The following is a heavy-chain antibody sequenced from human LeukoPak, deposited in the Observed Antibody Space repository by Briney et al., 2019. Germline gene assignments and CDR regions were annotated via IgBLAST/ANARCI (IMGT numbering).Heavy chain of an antibody. J-gene: IGHJ4*02. CDR2: INHSGST. V-gene: IGHV4-34*01. CDR1: GGSFSGYY. D-gene: IGHD6-19*01. CDR3: ARFSFWTVAGDY. Sequence: SETLSLTCAVYGGSFSGYYWSWIRQPPGKGLEWIGEINHSGSTNYNPSLKSRVTISVDTSKNQFSLKLSSVTAADTAVYYCARFSFWTVAGDYWGQGTLVTVSS.